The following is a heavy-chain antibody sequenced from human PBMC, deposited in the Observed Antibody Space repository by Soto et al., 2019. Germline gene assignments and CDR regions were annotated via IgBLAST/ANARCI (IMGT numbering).Heavy chain of an antibody. D-gene: IGHD2-15*01. J-gene: IGHJ4*02. V-gene: IGHV1-46*01. CDR1: GYTFTSYY. CDR3: ARPLVYTYGSHFDF. CDR2: ISPRGGAT. Sequence: ASVKVSCKASGYTFTSYYIHWVRQAPGQRFEWMGLISPRGGATNYAHNFRGRVTMTRDTSTTTVYMDLNSLRSEDTAVYYCARPLVYTYGSHFDFWGQGTQVT.